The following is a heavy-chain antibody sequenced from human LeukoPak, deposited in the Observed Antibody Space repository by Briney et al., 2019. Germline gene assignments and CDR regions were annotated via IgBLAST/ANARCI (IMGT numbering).Heavy chain of an antibody. V-gene: IGHV3-21*04. CDR1: GFTFSNYN. Sequence: NPGGSLRLSCAASGFTFSNYNMNWVRQAPGKGLEWVSYISSRGGYTYYADSVKGRFTISRDNAKNSLYLQMNSLRAEDTAVYYCARIDAFDIWGQGTMVTVSS. CDR3: ARIDAFDI. J-gene: IGHJ3*02. CDR2: ISSRGGYT.